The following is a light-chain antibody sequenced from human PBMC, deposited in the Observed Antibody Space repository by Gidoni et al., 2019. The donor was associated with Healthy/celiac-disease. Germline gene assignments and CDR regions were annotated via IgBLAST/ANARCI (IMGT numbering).Light chain of an antibody. J-gene: IGKJ1*01. CDR1: QRISSY. Sequence: DIQMTQSPSSLSASVGDSVTITCRASQRISSYLNWYQQKPGQAPKLLIYAASSLQSGVPSRFSGSGSGTDFTLTISRLQPEDFATYYCQQSYSTLCTFGQGTKVEIK. V-gene: IGKV1-39*01. CDR3: QQSYSTLCT. CDR2: AAS.